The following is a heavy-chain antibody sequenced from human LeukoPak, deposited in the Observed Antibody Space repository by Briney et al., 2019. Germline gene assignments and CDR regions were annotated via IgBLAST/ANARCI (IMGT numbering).Heavy chain of an antibody. Sequence: GGSLRLSCAASEFTFSDYWMTWVRQAPGKGLEWVANVNQDGNNKNYVESVKGRFTISGDNAKNSLYLQMNSLRAEDTAVYYCARILGGDEGADYWGQGTLVTVSS. J-gene: IGHJ4*02. V-gene: IGHV3-7*01. D-gene: IGHD1-26*01. CDR1: EFTFSDYW. CDR3: ARILGGDEGADY. CDR2: VNQDGNNK.